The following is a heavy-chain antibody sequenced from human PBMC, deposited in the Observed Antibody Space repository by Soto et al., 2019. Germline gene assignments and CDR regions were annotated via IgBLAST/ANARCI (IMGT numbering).Heavy chain of an antibody. V-gene: IGHV3-23*01. CDR2: ISGSGGST. D-gene: IGHD1-26*01. CDR1: GFTFSSYA. CDR3: AKDRRASGSYYDIYYYYGMDV. J-gene: IGHJ6*02. Sequence: GGSLRLSCAASGFTFSSYAMSWVRQAPGKGLEWVSAISGSGGSTYYADSVKGRFTISRDNSKKTLYLQMNSLRAEDTAVYYCAKDRRASGSYYDIYYYYGMDVWGQGTTVTVSS.